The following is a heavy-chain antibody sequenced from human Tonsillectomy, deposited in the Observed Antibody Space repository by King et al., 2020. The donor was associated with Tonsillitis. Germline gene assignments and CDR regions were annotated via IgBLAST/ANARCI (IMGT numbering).Heavy chain of an antibody. CDR1: GYTFNTYP. J-gene: IGHJ3*02. CDR3: ARERDGSNAFDI. Sequence: QLVQSGAEVKKPGASVKVSCKASGYTFNTYPMHWVRQAPRQRLEWMGWINPVNGNTKYSQKFQGRVTITRDTSASTAYMELSSLTFEDTAVYYCARERDGSNAFDIWGQGTMVTVSS. D-gene: IGHD4-23*01. CDR2: INPVNGNT. V-gene: IGHV1-3*01.